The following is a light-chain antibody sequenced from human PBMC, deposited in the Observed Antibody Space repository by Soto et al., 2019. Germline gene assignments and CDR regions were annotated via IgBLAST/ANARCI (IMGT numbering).Light chain of an antibody. V-gene: IGKV3-20*01. CDR2: GAS. CDR1: QSVSSNF. Sequence: EIVLTQSPGTLSLSPGERTTLSCRASQSVSSNFLDWYQQKPGQAPRLLIYGASSRATGIPDRFSGSGSGTDFTLTISRLEPEDSAVYYCQQYETSPRTFGQGTKVEI. J-gene: IGKJ1*01. CDR3: QQYETSPRT.